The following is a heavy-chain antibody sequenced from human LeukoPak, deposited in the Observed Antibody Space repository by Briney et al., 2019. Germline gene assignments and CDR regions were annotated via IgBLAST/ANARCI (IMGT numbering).Heavy chain of an antibody. Sequence: ASVKVSCKASGYTFTSYDINWVRQATGQGLEWMGWMNPNSGNTGYAQKFQGRVTMTRNTSISTVYMELSSLRSEDTAVYYCARGVRYFDWLQMNWFDPWGQGTLVTVSS. CDR2: MNPNSGNT. CDR1: GYTFTSYD. D-gene: IGHD3-9*01. V-gene: IGHV1-8*01. J-gene: IGHJ5*02. CDR3: ARGVRYFDWLQMNWFDP.